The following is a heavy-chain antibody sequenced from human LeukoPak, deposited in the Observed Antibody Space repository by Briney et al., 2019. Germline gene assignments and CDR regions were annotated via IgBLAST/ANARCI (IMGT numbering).Heavy chain of an antibody. CDR2: IIPIYGTV. D-gene: IGHD4-17*01. CDR1: GDTFSSYA. Sequence: ASVKVSCKTSGDTFSSYAIIWVRQAPGQGLEWMGGIIPIYGTVNYAQKFQGRGTITADEFTSTAYMELTSLTSDDTAVYYCTTDRTDYGDYMKRLHPWGPGPLVTVSS. CDR3: TTDRTDYGDYMKRLHP. J-gene: IGHJ1*01. V-gene: IGHV1-69*01.